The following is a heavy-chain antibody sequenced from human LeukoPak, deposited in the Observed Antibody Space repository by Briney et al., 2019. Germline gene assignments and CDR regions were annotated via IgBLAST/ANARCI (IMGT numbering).Heavy chain of an antibody. J-gene: IGHJ6*03. CDR3: SRHDYDGVQNYYSYYMGV. Sequence: SETLSLTCTVSGGSISSSPYFWGWIRQPPGKGLEWISSIYYSGTTYYNPSLKSRVTISVDTSKNQFSLMLSSVTAADTAVYYCSRHDYDGVQNYYSYYMGVWGKGTTVTVSS. CDR2: IYYSGTT. V-gene: IGHV4-39*01. D-gene: IGHD4-17*01. CDR1: GGSISSSPYF.